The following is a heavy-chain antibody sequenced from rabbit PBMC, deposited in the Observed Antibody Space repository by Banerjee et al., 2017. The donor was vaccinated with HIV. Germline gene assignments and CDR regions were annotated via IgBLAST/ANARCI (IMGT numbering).Heavy chain of an antibody. D-gene: IGHD6-1*01. CDR2: IEPIFGNT. V-gene: IGHV1S40*01. CDR3: VRDQAGDADFGPYYLNL. Sequence: QSLEESGGDLVKPGASLTLTCIASGVSLNDKDVMSWVRQAPGKGLEWIGYIEPIFGNTYSATWLNGRFPFSSHNAQNTLYLQLSSLTAADTATYFCVRDQAGDADFGPYYLNLRGQGSLVTVS. J-gene: IGHJ4*01. CDR1: GVSLNDKDV.